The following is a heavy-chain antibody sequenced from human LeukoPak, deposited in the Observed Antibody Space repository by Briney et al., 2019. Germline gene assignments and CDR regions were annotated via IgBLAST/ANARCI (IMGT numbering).Heavy chain of an antibody. CDR3: ARGGSYREYYFDY. CDR1: GGTFSSYA. CDR2: IIPIFGTA. J-gene: IGHJ4*02. D-gene: IGHD1-26*01. V-gene: IGHV1-69*05. Sequence: SVKVSCKASGGTFSSYAISWVRQAPGQGLEWMGGIIPIFGTANYAQKLQGRVTMTTDTSTSTAYMELRSLRSDDTAVYYCARGGSYREYYFDYWGQGTLVTVSS.